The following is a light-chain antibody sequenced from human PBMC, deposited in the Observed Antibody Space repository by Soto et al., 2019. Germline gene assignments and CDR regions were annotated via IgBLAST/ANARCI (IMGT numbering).Light chain of an antibody. CDR2: GAS. V-gene: IGKV3-20*01. Sequence: EIVLTQSPGTLSLSPGERATLSCRASQTVSDNWLAWYQQKPGQAPRLLIHGASYRATGIPDRFSGSGSGTDFTLTISRLEPEDFAVYYCQQYGRLPITFGPGARLEI. J-gene: IGKJ5*01. CDR1: QTVSDNW. CDR3: QQYGRLPIT.